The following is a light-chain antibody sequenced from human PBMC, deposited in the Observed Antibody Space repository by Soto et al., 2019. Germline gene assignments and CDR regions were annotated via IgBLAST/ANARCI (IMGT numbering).Light chain of an antibody. V-gene: IGLV2-14*01. CDR2: GVS. CDR3: GSYTTSSNYV. CDR1: SSDVGGYNY. Sequence: QSVLTQPPSASGSPGQSVTISCTGTSSDVGGYNYVSWYQQHPGKAPKLMIYGVSHRPSGVSHRFSGSKSGNTASLTISGLQAEDEADYYCGSYTTSSNYVFGTGTKVTVL. J-gene: IGLJ1*01.